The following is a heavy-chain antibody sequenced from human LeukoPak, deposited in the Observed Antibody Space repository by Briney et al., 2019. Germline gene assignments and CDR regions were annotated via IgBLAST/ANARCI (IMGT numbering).Heavy chain of an antibody. CDR3: ARVMGRYCSSTSCYVDY. CDR1: GFTFSTYD. Sequence: GGSLRLSCAASGFTFSTYDMHWVRQATGKGLEWVSAIGAGGDTYYADSVKGRFTISRENAKNSVYLQMHSLRDGDTAAYYCARVMGRYCSSTSCYVDYWGQGTLVTVSS. CDR2: IGAGGDT. J-gene: IGHJ4*02. D-gene: IGHD2-2*01. V-gene: IGHV3-13*01.